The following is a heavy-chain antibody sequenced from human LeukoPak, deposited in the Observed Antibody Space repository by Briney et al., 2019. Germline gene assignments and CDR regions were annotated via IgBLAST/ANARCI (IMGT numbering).Heavy chain of an antibody. CDR1: GDSISSGDYY. D-gene: IGHD2-2*01. CDR2: ISSSGST. CDR3: ARASDIVVVPAEGYFDL. Sequence: SETLSLTCTVSGDSISSGDYYWSRIRQPAGKGLEWIGRISSSGSTNYNPSLKSRVTISVDTSKNQFSLKLSSVTAADTAVYYCARASDIVVVPAEGYFDLWGRGTLVTVSS. J-gene: IGHJ2*01. V-gene: IGHV4-61*02.